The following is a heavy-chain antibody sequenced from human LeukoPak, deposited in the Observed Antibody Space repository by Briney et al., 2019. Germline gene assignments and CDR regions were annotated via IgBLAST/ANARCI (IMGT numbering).Heavy chain of an antibody. D-gene: IGHD6-13*01. V-gene: IGHV4-39*07. CDR3: ARGYSSSWYFNWFDP. CDR1: GGSISSSSYY. J-gene: IGHJ5*02. Sequence: YPSETLSLTCTVSGGSISSSSYYWGWIRQPPGKGLEWIGSIYYSGSTYYNPSLKSRVTISLDTSKNQFSLKLTSVTAADTAVYYCARGYSSSWYFNWFDPWGQGTLVTVSS. CDR2: IYYSGST.